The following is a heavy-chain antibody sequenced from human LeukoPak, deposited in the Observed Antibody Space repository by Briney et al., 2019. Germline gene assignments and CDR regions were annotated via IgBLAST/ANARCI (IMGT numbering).Heavy chain of an antibody. J-gene: IGHJ4*02. D-gene: IGHD6-19*01. CDR3: VRDTPSSGWAFDY. V-gene: IGHV3-33*01. CDR1: GFTFSTYA. CDR2: IWYNGNNK. Sequence: GGSLRLSCAASGFTFSTYAMHWVRQAPGKGLEWVAMIWYNGNNKHYADSVKGRFTISRDNSKNTLDLQMNSLRVDDTAVYYCVRDTPSSGWAFDYRGQGTLVTVTS.